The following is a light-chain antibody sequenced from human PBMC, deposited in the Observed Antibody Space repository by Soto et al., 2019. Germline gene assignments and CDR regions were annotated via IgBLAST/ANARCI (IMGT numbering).Light chain of an antibody. Sequence: EVVMTQSPGTLSVSLGESATLSCRASQSVDGYLAWYQQKPGQAPRLLIYDASNRATGIPARFSGSGPGTDFTLTISSLEPEDFAVYYCQQRSNWITFGQGTRLEI. V-gene: IGKV3D-11*02. CDR3: QQRSNWIT. CDR1: QSVDGY. CDR2: DAS. J-gene: IGKJ5*01.